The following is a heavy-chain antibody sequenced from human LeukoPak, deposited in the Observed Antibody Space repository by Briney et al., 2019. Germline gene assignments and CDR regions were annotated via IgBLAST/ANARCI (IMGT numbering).Heavy chain of an antibody. CDR1: GGSISRYY. CDR2: IYYTGRA. J-gene: IGHJ4*02. CDR3: ARGDFWSGAPTD. Sequence: PSETLSLTCTVSGGSISRYYWSWIRQPPGTGLEWIGYIYYTGRADYNPSLKSRVSMSVDTSKNQFSLRANSMTAADTAVYYCARGDFWSGAPTDWGQGTLVTVSS. D-gene: IGHD3-3*01. V-gene: IGHV4-59*01.